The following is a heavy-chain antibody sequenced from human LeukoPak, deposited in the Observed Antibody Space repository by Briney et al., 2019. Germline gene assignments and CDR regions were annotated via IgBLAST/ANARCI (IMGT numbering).Heavy chain of an antibody. J-gene: IGHJ3*02. V-gene: IGHV5-51*01. D-gene: IGHD3-22*01. CDR3: ATPHRYYYDSSGYGGAFDI. Sequence: GESLKISCNGSGYSFTSYWIGWVRQMPGKGLEWMGIIYPGDSDTRYSPSLQGQVTISADKSISTAYLQWSSLKASDTAMYYCATPHRYYYDSSGYGGAFDIWGQGTMVTVSS. CDR1: GYSFTSYW. CDR2: IYPGDSDT.